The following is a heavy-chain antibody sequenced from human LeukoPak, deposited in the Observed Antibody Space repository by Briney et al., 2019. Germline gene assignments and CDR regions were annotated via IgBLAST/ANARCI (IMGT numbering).Heavy chain of an antibody. CDR1: GGSVSSGSYY. V-gene: IGHV4-61*01. D-gene: IGHD3-10*01. CDR2: IYYSGST. Sequence: PSETLSLTCTVSGGSVSSGSYYWSWIRQPPGKGLEWIGYIYYSGSTNYNPSLKSRVTISVDTSKNQFSLKLSSVAAADTAVYYCARRGGSGSYYSIGYWGQGTLVTVSS. CDR3: ARRGGSGSYYSIGY. J-gene: IGHJ4*02.